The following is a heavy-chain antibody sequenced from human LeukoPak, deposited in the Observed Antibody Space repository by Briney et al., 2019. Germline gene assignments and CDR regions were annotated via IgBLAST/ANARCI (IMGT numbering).Heavy chain of an antibody. CDR2: ISWNSGSI. J-gene: IGHJ4*02. D-gene: IGHD3-10*01. CDR3: AKGPHYYGSGSLYNFDY. CDR1: GFTFDDYA. V-gene: IGHV3-9*01. Sequence: GRSLRLSCAASGFTFDDYAMHWVRQAPGKGLERVSGISWNSGSIGYADSVKGRFTISRDNAKNSLFLQMNSLRTEDTALYYCAKGPHYYGSGSLYNFDYWGQGTLVTVSS.